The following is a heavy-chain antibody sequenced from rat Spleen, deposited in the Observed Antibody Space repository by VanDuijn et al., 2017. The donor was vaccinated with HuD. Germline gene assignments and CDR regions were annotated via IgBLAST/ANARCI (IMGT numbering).Heavy chain of an antibody. D-gene: IGHD4-3*01. Sequence: EVQLVESGGGLVQPGRSLKLSCVASGFTFTKYWMYWARQAPGKGLEWVSSITPDGGTTYYPDSVKGRFTISRDNAENTVYLQMNSLRSEDTATYYCAVSGYGYWGQGVMVTVSS. V-gene: IGHV5-58*01. J-gene: IGHJ2*01. CDR2: ITPDGGTT. CDR1: GFTFTKYW. CDR3: AVSGYGY.